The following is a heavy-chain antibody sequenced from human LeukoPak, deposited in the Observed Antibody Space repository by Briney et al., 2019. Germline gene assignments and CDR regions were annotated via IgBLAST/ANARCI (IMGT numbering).Heavy chain of an antibody. CDR3: ARGWEVMVAAGLVCAFDI. J-gene: IGHJ3*02. CDR1: GFTVSSNY. V-gene: IGHV3-53*01. CDR2: IYSADTT. D-gene: IGHD2-15*01. Sequence: GGSLRLSCAASGFTVSSNYMSWVRQAPGKGLEWVSLIYSADTTYYADSVKGRFTISRDNAKNSLYLQMNSLRDEDTAVYYCARGWEVMVAAGLVCAFDIWGQGTMVTVSS.